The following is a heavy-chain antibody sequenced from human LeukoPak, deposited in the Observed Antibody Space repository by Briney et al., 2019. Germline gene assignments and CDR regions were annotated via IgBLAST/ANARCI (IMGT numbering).Heavy chain of an antibody. CDR1: GGSFSGYY. Sequence: SETLSLTCAVYGGSFSGYYWSWIRQPPGKGLEWIGEINHSGSTNYNPSLKSRVTISVDTSKNQFSLKLSSVTAADTAVYYCARGIAVAGTPWGQGTLVTVSS. D-gene: IGHD6-19*01. CDR2: INHSGST. V-gene: IGHV4-34*01. J-gene: IGHJ5*02. CDR3: ARGIAVAGTP.